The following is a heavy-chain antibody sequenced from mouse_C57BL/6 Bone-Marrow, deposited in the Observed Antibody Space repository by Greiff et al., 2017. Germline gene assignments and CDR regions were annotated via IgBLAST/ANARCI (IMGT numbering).Heavy chain of an antibody. CDR1: GFSLSTFGMG. CDR2: IWWDVDT. V-gene: IGHV8-8*01. Sequence: ESVPGILQPSQTLSLTCSFSGFSLSTFGMGVGWIRQPSGKGLEWLAHIWWDVDTYYNPALKSRLTISKDTSKNQVFLKNAKVDTADTATYYCARRGYGYFDYWGQDTTLTVSS. D-gene: IGHD2-12*01. CDR3: ARRGYGYFDY. J-gene: IGHJ2*01.